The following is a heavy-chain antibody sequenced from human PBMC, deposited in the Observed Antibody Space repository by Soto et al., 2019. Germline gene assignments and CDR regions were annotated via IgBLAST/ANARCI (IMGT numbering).Heavy chain of an antibody. J-gene: IGHJ5*02. D-gene: IGHD3-10*01. Sequence: QVHLVQSGAEVRMPGASVKVSCKASGYTFTDYFMHWVRQAPGQGLEWMGIINPRGGDTGYAQKFKSRVIMTTDTSTSTVYMELSGLTSEDTAICYCARRDCYNSHCFSNGFDPWGQGTLVTVSS. V-gene: IGHV1-46*03. CDR3: ARRDCYNSHCFSNGFDP. CDR2: INPRGGDT. CDR1: GYTFTDYF.